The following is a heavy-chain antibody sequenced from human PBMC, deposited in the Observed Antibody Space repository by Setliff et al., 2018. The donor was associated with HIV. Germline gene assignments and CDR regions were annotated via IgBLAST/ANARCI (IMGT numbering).Heavy chain of an antibody. V-gene: IGHV4-59*01. J-gene: IGHJ4*02. CDR3: ARSLGTIWGYDY. CDR2: IYSSGST. CDR1: GGSISSYY. Sequence: PSETLSLTCTVSGGSISSYYWSWIRQPPGKGLEWIGYIYSSGSTNYNPSLKSRVTISVGTSKNQFSLNLSSVTAADTAVYYCARSLGTIWGYDYWGQGTLVTVSS. D-gene: IGHD3-9*01.